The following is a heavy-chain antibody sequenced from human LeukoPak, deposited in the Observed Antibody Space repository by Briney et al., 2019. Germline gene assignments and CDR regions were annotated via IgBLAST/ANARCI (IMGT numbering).Heavy chain of an antibody. CDR1: GYTFTGYY. CDR3: ARDLGYCSSTSCYVSYYYGVDV. J-gene: IGHJ6*02. CDR2: INPNSGGT. D-gene: IGHD2-2*01. V-gene: IGHV1-2*02. Sequence: VASVKVSCKASGYTFTGYYMHWVRQAPGQGLEWMGWINPNSGGTNYAQKFQGRVTMTRDTSISTAYMELSRLRSDDTAVYYCARDLGYCSSTSCYVSYYYGVDVWGQGTTVTVSS.